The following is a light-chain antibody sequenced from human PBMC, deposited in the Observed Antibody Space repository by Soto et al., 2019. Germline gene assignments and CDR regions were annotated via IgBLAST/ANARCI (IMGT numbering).Light chain of an antibody. CDR2: EAS. CDR1: QSVSSS. V-gene: IGKV3-11*01. Sequence: EIVLTQSPATLSLSPGERATLSCRASQSVSSSLAWYQQKLGQAPRRLIYEASDRATGIPARFSGSGSGTDVTLIISSLEPEDFAVYYCQQGSTWPWTFGQGTKVEIK. J-gene: IGKJ1*01. CDR3: QQGSTWPWT.